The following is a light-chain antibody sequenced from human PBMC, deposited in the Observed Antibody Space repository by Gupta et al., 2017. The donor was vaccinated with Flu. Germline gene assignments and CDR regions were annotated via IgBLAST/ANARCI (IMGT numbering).Light chain of an antibody. J-gene: IGKJ1*01. V-gene: IGKV1-5*03. CDR3: QHDNSYSWT. CDR1: QSISNW. CDR2: EAS. Sequence: DIQMTQSPSNLSASVGDRVTITCRASQSISNWLAWYQQQPGKAPNLLIYEASSLESGVPSRFSGSGSGTEFTLTISSLQPDDFATYYCQHDNSYSWTFGQGTKVEIK.